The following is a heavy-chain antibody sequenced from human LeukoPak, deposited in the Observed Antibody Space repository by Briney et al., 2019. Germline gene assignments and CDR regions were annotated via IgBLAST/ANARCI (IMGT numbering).Heavy chain of an antibody. J-gene: IGHJ4*02. CDR1: GFTFRRSW. V-gene: IGHV3-74*01. CDR2: IKNDGSST. CDR3: ARDIAYSGAD. Sequence: PGGSLRLSCAASGFTFRRSWMHWVRQAPGKGLVWVSHIKNDGSSTYADSVKGRFTISRDNAKNTLYLQMDSLRAEDTAVYYCARDIAYSGADWGQGTLVTVSS. D-gene: IGHD1-26*01.